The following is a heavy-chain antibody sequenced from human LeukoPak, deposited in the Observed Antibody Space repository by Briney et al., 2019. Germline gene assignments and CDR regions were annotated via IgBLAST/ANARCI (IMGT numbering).Heavy chain of an antibody. Sequence: GRSLRLSCAASGFSFSTYAMYWVRQAPGKGLEWLSLIAYDGSNINYADSVMGRFTISRDNSKNTLYLQMNSLRADDTAVYYCASSYSPESGFEYWGQGTLVTVSS. CDR1: GFSFSTYA. CDR3: ASSYSPESGFEY. J-gene: IGHJ4*02. D-gene: IGHD3-3*01. V-gene: IGHV3-30*04. CDR2: IAYDGSNI.